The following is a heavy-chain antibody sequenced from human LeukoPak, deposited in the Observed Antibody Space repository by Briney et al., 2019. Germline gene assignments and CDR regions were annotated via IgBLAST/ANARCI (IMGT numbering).Heavy chain of an antibody. CDR1: GGSISSYY. CDR3: ARGGPPGYYYDYYMDV. V-gene: IGHV4-59*01. Sequence: SETLSLTCTVSGGSISSYYWSWIRQTPGKGLEWIGYIYYSGSTNFNPSLKSRVTISVDTSKNQFSLKMSSVTAANTAVYFCARGGPPGYYYDYYMDVWGKGTTVTISS. J-gene: IGHJ6*03. CDR2: IYYSGST.